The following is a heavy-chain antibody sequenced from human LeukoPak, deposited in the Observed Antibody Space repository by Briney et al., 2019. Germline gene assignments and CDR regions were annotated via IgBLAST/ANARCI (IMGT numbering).Heavy chain of an antibody. J-gene: IGHJ4*02. Sequence: ASVKVPCKASGYTFTSYYMHWVRQAPGQGLEWMGIINPSGGSTSYAQKFQGRVTMTRDTSTSTVYMELSSLRSEDTAVYYCATVGSLGDTYFDYWGQGTLVTVSS. CDR2: INPSGGST. CDR1: GYTFTSYY. D-gene: IGHD3-10*01. V-gene: IGHV1-46*01. CDR3: ATVGSLGDTYFDY.